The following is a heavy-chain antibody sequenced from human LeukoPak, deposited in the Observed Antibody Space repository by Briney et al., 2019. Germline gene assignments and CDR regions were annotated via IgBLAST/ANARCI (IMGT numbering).Heavy chain of an antibody. CDR1: GFTVTSNY. CDR3: ARVRVAAAPNGVDYYYYMDV. Sequence: PGGSLRLSCAASGFTVTSNYMNWVRQAPGKGLEWVSVLHSGGSTYYADSVKGRFTISRDNAKNTLYLQMNSLRAEDTAVYYCARVRVAAAPNGVDYYYYMDVWGKGTTVTVSS. J-gene: IGHJ6*03. CDR2: LHSGGST. D-gene: IGHD6-13*01. V-gene: IGHV3-66*02.